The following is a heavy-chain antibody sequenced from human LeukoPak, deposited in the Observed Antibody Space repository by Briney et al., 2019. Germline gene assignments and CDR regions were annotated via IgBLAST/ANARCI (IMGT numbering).Heavy chain of an antibody. J-gene: IGHJ4*02. D-gene: IGHD3-22*01. V-gene: IGHV4-59*01. CDR1: GGSISSYY. CDR2: IYYSGST. Sequence: PSETLSLTCTVSGGSISSYYWSWIRQPPGKGLEWIGYIYYSGSTNYNPSLKSRVTISVDTSKNQFSLKLSSVTAADTAVYYCARATLNYYDSSGYFDFDFDYWGQGTLVTVSS. CDR3: ARATLNYYDSSGYFDFDFDY.